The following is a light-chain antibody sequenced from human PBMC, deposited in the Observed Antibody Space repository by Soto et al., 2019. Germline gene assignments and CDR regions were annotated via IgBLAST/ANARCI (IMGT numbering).Light chain of an antibody. CDR2: GAS. CDR1: QSVSSN. CDR3: QQYNNWVT. V-gene: IGKV3-15*01. J-gene: IGKJ1*01. Sequence: EIVMTQSPATLSVSPGERATLSCRASQSVSSNLAWYQQKPGQAPRLLIYGASTRATGIPARFSGSGSGTEFTLTISSLQSEDFAVYYCQQYNNWVTFGQGTKV.